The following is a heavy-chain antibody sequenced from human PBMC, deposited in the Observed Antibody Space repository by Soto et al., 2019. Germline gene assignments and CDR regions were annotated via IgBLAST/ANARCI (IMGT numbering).Heavy chain of an antibody. J-gene: IGHJ4*02. V-gene: IGHV3-23*01. Sequence: LRLSCAASGFTFSSYAMSWVRQAPGKGLEWVSAISGSGGSTYYADSVKGRFTISRDNSKNTLYLQMNSLRAEDTAVYYCAKDWYYYGSGSTDYWGQGTLATVSS. D-gene: IGHD3-10*01. CDR3: AKDWYYYGSGSTDY. CDR1: GFTFSSYA. CDR2: ISGSGGST.